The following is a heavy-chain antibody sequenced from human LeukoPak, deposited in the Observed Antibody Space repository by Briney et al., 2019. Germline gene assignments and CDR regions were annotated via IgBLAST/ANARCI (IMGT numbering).Heavy chain of an antibody. D-gene: IGHD3-10*01. Sequence: GKSLRLSCAASGLTFSTYAMSWVRRAPGKGLEWVSAISGSGGSTYYADSVKGRFTISRDNSKNTLYLQMNSLRAEDTAVYYCAKASYGLIDYWGQGTLVTVSS. J-gene: IGHJ4*02. CDR2: ISGSGGST. V-gene: IGHV3-23*01. CDR1: GLTFSTYA. CDR3: AKASYGLIDY.